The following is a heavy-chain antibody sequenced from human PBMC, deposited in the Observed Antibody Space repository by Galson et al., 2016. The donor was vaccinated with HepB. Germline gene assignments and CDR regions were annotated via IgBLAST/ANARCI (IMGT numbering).Heavy chain of an antibody. Sequence: SLRLSCAASGFTFSNYGMHWVRQAPGKGLEWVAIIWYDGSKKYYADSVKGRFTISRDNYKNTLYLQMNTLRAEDTAVYYCARSNSRDYYYYYFDYWGQGTLVTVSS. CDR3: ARSNSRDYYYYYFDY. D-gene: IGHD2-21*02. V-gene: IGHV3-33*01. CDR2: IWYDGSKK. J-gene: IGHJ4*02. CDR1: GFTFSNYG.